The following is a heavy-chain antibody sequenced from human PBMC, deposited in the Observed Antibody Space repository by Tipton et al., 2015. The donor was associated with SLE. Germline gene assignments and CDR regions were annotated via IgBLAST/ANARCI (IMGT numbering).Heavy chain of an antibody. CDR2: INPSGDST. CDR3: ASGASPDSTPSKAFDL. D-gene: IGHD2-2*01. Sequence: QLVQSGAEVKKPGASVNVSCKASGYTFSNFYMHWVRQAPGQGLEWMGIINPSGDSTGYAQKFQGRVTMTRDTSTNTVYMELSSVTSEDTAMYYCASGASPDSTPSKAFDLWGQGTMVTVSS. V-gene: IGHV1-46*01. CDR1: GYTFSNFY. J-gene: IGHJ3*01.